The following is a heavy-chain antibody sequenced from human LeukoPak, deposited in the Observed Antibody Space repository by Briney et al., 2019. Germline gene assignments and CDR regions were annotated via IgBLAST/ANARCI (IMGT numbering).Heavy chain of an antibody. CDR1: GFTFSSYA. V-gene: IGHV3-30-3*01. J-gene: IGHJ4*02. CDR3: ARDPGRGGYYFDY. Sequence: GGSLRLSCAASGFTFSSYAMHWVRQAPGKGLEWVAVISYDGSNKYYADSVKGRFTISRDNSENTLYLQMNSLRAEDTAVYYCARDPGRGGYYFDYWGQGTLVTVSS. CDR2: ISYDGSNK. D-gene: IGHD3-10*01.